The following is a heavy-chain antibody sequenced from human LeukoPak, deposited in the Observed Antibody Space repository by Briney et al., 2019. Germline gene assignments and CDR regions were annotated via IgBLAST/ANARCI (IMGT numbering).Heavy chain of an antibody. CDR1: GFTFSSYE. J-gene: IGHJ4*02. Sequence: GGSLRLSCAASGFTFSSYEMHWVRQAPGRGLEWVSYISSSGDNRHYASSVMGRFTISRDNARNSLYLQMDSLRAEDTAVYYCARDRPSPALYYFDYWGQGTLVTVSS. CDR2: ISSSGDNR. V-gene: IGHV3-21*05. CDR3: ARDRPSPALYYFDY.